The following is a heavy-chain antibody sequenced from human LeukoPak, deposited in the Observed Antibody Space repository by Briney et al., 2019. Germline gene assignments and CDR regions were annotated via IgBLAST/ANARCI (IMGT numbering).Heavy chain of an antibody. CDR3: ARVMTTVTSGAFDI. J-gene: IGHJ3*02. CDR1: GYTFTSYY. CDR2: INPSGGST. Sequence: ASVKVSCKASGYTFTSYYMHWVRQAPGQGGEWMGIINPSGGSTSYAQKFQGRVTLTRHMSTRTISMSLSRLRSEETAGYFCARVMTTVTSGAFDIWGQGTMVTVSS. V-gene: IGHV1-46*01. D-gene: IGHD4-17*01.